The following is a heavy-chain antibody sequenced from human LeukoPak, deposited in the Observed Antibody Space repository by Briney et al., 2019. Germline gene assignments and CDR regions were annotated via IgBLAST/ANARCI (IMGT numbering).Heavy chain of an antibody. J-gene: IGHJ2*01. CDR3: ARSGDEQEGDDIVVVPAAMTWYFDL. CDR2: IIPIFGKA. D-gene: IGHD2-2*01. V-gene: IGHV1-69*05. Sequence: SVKVSCKASGYTFSSYAISWVRQAPGQGLEWMGGIIPIFGKANYAQKFQGRVTITTDESTSTAYMELSSLRSEDTAVYYCARSGDEQEGDDIVVVPAAMTWYFDLWGRGTLVTVSS. CDR1: GYTFSSYA.